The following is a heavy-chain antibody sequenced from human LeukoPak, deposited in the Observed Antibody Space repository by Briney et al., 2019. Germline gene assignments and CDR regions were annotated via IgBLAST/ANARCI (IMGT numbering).Heavy chain of an antibody. CDR3: ARDYDFWKGPVYDY. CDR2: ISSSGTTI. V-gene: IGHV3-11*01. Sequence: PGGSLRLSCAASGFTFSDYYMSWIRQAPGKGLEWVSYISSSGTTIYYADSVKGRFTTSRDNAKNSLYLQMNSLRAEDTAVYYCARDYDFWKGPVYDYWGQGTLVTVSS. J-gene: IGHJ4*02. D-gene: IGHD3-3*01. CDR1: GFTFSDYY.